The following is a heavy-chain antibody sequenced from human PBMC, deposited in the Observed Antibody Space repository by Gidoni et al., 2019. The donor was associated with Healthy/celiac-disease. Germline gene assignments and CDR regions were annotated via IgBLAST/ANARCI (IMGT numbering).Heavy chain of an antibody. CDR2: ISWNSGSI. CDR3: AKGVSSSWYYFDY. D-gene: IGHD6-13*01. V-gene: IGHV3-9*01. Sequence: EVQLVESGGGLVQPGRSLRLSCASSGFTFDDYAMHWVRQAPGKGLEWVSGISWNSGSIGYADSVKGRFTISRDNAKNSLYLQMNSLRAEDTALYYCAKGVSSSWYYFDYWGQGTLVTGSS. CDR1: GFTFDDYA. J-gene: IGHJ4*02.